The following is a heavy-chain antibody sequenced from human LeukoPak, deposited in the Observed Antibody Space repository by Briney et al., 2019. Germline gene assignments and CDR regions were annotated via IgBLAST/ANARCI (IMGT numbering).Heavy chain of an antibody. D-gene: IGHD1-1*01. CDR2: INPNSGGT. J-gene: IGHJ5*02. CDR3: ARGAPRERGHSLVNWFDP. CDR1: GYTFTGYY. V-gene: IGHV1-2*02. Sequence: ASVKVSCKASGYTFTGYYMHWVRQAPGQGLEWMGWINPNSGGTNYAQKFQGRVTMTRDTSISTAYMELSRLRSDDTAVYYCARGAPRERGHSLVNWFDPWGQGTLVTVSS.